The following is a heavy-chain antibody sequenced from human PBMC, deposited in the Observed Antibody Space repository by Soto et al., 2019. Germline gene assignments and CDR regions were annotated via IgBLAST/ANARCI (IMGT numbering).Heavy chain of an antibody. J-gene: IGHJ4*02. D-gene: IGHD3-10*01. CDR3: ARKQAGYFYGIDY. CDR1: GGSITSGGYY. V-gene: IGHV4-31*03. Sequence: SETLSLTCTVSGGSITSGGYYWSWIRQHPGKGLEWLGYIYDSGSTFYNPSLKSRITLSVGTSKNQFSLKLSSVTVADTAVYFCARKQAGYFYGIDYWGQGTWSPSPQ. CDR2: IYDSGST.